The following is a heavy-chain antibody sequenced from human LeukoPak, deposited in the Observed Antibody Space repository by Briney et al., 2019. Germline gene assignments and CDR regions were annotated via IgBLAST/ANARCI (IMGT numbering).Heavy chain of an antibody. CDR2: ISHSGST. CDR1: GGSFSGYY. V-gene: IGHV4-34*01. J-gene: IGHJ4*02. Sequence: SETLSLTCAVYGGSFSGYYWSWIRQPPGKGLEWIGEISHSGSTNYNPSLKSRVTISVDTSKNQFSLKLSSVTAADTAVYYCARGRVGAHFDYWGQGTLVTVSS. D-gene: IGHD1-26*01. CDR3: ARGRVGAHFDY.